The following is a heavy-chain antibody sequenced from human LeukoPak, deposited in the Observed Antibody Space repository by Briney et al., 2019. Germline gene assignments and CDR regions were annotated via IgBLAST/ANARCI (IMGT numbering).Heavy chain of an antibody. CDR1: GYTFTSYY. Sequence: GASVKVSCKASGYTFTSYYMHWVRQAPGQGLEWMGIINPSGGSTSYAQKFQGRVTMTRDTSTSTVYMELSSLRSEDTAVYYCALLPDYYDSSGQRVDYWGQGTLVTVSS. J-gene: IGHJ4*02. V-gene: IGHV1-46*01. D-gene: IGHD3-22*01. CDR2: INPSGGST. CDR3: ALLPDYYDSSGQRVDY.